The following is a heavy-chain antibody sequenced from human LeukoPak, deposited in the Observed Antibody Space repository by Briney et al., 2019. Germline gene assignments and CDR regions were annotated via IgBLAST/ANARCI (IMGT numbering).Heavy chain of an antibody. V-gene: IGHV4-39*01. Sequence: SETLSLTCTVSGGPITNVNYYWGWIRQPPGGGLEWIVSIYYTGTTYNNPSRKSRITITVNRTDNQFSLKLNSVTAADTAVYYCARLPPYSSGRYEDYWGQGTLVTVSS. J-gene: IGHJ4*02. D-gene: IGHD6-25*01. CDR1: GGPITNVNYY. CDR3: ARLPPYSSGRYEDY. CDR2: IYYTGTT.